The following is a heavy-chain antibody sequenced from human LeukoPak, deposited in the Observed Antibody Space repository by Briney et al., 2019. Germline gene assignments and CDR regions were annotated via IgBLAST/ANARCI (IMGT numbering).Heavy chain of an antibody. D-gene: IGHD6-19*01. V-gene: IGHV3-7*01. J-gene: IGHJ6*03. CDR2: IKQDGSEK. Sequence: GGSLRLSCAASGFTFSSYWMSWVRQAPGKGLEWVANIKQDGSEKYYVDSVKGRFTISRDNAKNSLYLQMNSLRAEDTAVYYCARASGYSSGWPNYYYYYYMDVWGKGTTVTVSS. CDR1: GFTFSSYW. CDR3: ARASGYSSGWPNYYYYYYMDV.